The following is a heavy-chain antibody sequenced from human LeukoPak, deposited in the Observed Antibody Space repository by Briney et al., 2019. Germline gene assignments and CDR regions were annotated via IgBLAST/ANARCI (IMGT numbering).Heavy chain of an antibody. CDR3: TIETYDYVWGSYRHNFDY. J-gene: IGHJ4*02. CDR2: IRSKANSYAT. Sequence: GGSLRLSCAASGFTFSGSAMHWVRQASGKGLEWVGRIRSKANSYATAYAASVKGRFTISRDDSKNTAYLQMNSLKTEDTAVYYCTIETYDYVWGSYRHNFDYWGQGTLVTVSP. CDR1: GFTFSGSA. V-gene: IGHV3-73*01. D-gene: IGHD3-16*02.